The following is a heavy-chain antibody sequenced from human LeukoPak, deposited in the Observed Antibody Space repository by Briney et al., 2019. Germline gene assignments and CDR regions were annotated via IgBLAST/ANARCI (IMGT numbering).Heavy chain of an antibody. CDR1: GGTFSSYA. V-gene: IGHV1-69*05. J-gene: IGHJ3*02. CDR3: ARGTHLSFAFDI. Sequence: SVKVSFKASGGTFSSYAISWVRQAPGQGLEWMGGIIPIFGTANYAQKFQGRVTITTDESTSTAYMELSSLRSEDTAVYYCARGTHLSFAFDIWGQGTMVTVSS. D-gene: IGHD3-16*02. CDR2: IIPIFGTA.